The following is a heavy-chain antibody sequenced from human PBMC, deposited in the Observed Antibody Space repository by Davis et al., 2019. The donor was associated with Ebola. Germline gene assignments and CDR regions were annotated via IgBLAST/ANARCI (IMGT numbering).Heavy chain of an antibody. D-gene: IGHD4-17*01. CDR1: GSTFSSYS. CDR3: ARDRSVTTVTNFDY. V-gene: IGHV3-21*01. CDR2: ISISSSYI. J-gene: IGHJ4*02. Sequence: GGSLRLSCAASGSTFSSYSMNWVRQAPGKGLEWVSSISISSSYIYYADSVKGRFTISRDNAKNSLYLQMNSLRAEDTAVYYCARDRSVTTVTNFDYWGQGTLVTVSS.